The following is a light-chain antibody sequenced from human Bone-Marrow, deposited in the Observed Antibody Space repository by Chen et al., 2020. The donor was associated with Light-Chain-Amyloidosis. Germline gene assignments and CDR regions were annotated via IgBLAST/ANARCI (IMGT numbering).Light chain of an antibody. CDR3: QVWDSSSDQPV. Sequence: SYVLTQPPSVSVAPGQTARITCGGNNIGNKGVHWYHQKPRQAPVLVVYDDSDRPSGIPARFSGSNSGNTATLTISGVEVGDEADYYCQVWDSSSDQPVFGGGTKLTVV. CDR1: NIGNKG. CDR2: DDS. V-gene: IGLV3-21*02. J-gene: IGLJ3*02.